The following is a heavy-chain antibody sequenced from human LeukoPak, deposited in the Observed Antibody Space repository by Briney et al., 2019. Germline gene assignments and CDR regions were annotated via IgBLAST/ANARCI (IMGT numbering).Heavy chain of an antibody. J-gene: IGHJ4*02. CDR2: INPNSGDT. CDR1: GYTFTGYY. CDR3: ARTIVATTNYFDY. Sequence: GASVTVSCKASGYTFTGYYMHWVRQAPGQGLEWMGWINPNSGDTNYAQKFQGRVTMTRDTSISTAYMELSRLRSDDTAVYYCARTIVATTNYFDYWGQGTLVTVSS. V-gene: IGHV1-2*02. D-gene: IGHD5-12*01.